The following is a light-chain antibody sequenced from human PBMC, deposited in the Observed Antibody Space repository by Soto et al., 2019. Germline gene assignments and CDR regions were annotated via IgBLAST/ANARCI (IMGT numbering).Light chain of an antibody. CDR2: GAS. CDR1: RNVAHN. J-gene: IGKJ1*01. V-gene: IGKV3-15*01. Sequence: EIVMTQSPAIRPVPPLERATRSCMGRRNVAHNLAWYQQKPGQAPRLVIFGASVRAAGVPARFSGGGSGTDFTLTISSLQLEDVAIYYCQQSVSWPPETFGQGTKVDIK. CDR3: QQSVSWPPET.